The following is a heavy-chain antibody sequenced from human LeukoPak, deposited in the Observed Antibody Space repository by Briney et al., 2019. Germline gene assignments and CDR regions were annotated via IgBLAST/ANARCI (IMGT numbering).Heavy chain of an antibody. CDR1: GGSISSGSYY. V-gene: IGHV4-61*02. CDR3: ASYSNYVSASSYYYYVDV. J-gene: IGHJ6*03. CDR2: IYTSGST. D-gene: IGHD4-11*01. Sequence: IPSQTLSLTCTVSGGSISSGSYYWSWIRQPAGKGLEWIGRIYTSGSTNYNPSLKSRVTISVDTSKNQFSLKLSSVTAADTAVYYCASYSNYVSASSYYYYVDVWGKGTTVTVSS.